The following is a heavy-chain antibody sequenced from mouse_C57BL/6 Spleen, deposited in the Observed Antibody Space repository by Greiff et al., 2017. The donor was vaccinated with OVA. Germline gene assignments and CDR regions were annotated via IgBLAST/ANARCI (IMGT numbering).Heavy chain of an antibody. D-gene: IGHD2-1*01. V-gene: IGHV2-3*01. CDR3: AKTGGNYYAMDY. CDR1: GFSLTSYG. CDR2: IWGDGST. J-gene: IGHJ4*01. Sequence: VKLVESGPGLVAPSQCLSITCTVSGFSLTSYGVSWVRQPPGKGLEWLGVIWGDGSTNYHSALISRMSISKDNSKSQIFLKLNSLQTDDTATDYCAKTGGNYYAMDYWGQGTSVTVSS.